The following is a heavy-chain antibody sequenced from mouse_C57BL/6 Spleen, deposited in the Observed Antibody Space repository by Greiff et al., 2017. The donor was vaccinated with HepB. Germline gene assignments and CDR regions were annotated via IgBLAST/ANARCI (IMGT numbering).Heavy chain of an antibody. CDR2: ISSGSSTI. D-gene: IGHD2-10*01. Sequence: EVQGVESGGGLVKPGGSLKLSCAASGFTFSDYGMHWVRQAPEKGLEWVAYISSGSSTIYYADTVKGRFTISRDNAKNTLFLQMTSLRSEDTAMYYCARPYYGNYVRFAYWGQGTLVTVSA. V-gene: IGHV5-17*01. J-gene: IGHJ3*01. CDR1: GFTFSDYG. CDR3: ARPYYGNYVRFAY.